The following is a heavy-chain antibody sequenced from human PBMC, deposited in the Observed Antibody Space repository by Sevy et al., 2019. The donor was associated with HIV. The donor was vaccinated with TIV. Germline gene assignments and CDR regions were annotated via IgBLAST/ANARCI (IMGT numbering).Heavy chain of an antibody. Sequence: GGSLRLSCVTSGFMFSDYYMSWIRQAPGQGPEWVSHISSTGTIYYADSVKGRFTISRDSAKNSLYLQMTSLRVEDTAVYYCARSVGTSAAVPDYWGQGTLVTVSS. D-gene: IGHD6-13*01. V-gene: IGHV3-11*04. CDR3: ARSVGTSAAVPDY. CDR2: ISSTGTI. J-gene: IGHJ4*02. CDR1: GFMFSDYY.